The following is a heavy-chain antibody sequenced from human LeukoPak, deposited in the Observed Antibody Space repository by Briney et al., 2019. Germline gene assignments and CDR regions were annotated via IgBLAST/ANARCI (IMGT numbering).Heavy chain of an antibody. V-gene: IGHV1-46*01. J-gene: IGHJ4*02. Sequence: GASVKVSCKASGYTFTSYYMHWVRQAPGQGLEWMGIINPSGGSTSYAQKVQGRVTITTDESTSTAYMELSSLRSEDTAVYYCAIGPPEPAVLRYFDWLTQPDYWGQGTLVTVSS. CDR1: GYTFTSYY. CDR3: AIGPPEPAVLRYFDWLTQPDY. CDR2: INPSGGST. D-gene: IGHD3-9*01.